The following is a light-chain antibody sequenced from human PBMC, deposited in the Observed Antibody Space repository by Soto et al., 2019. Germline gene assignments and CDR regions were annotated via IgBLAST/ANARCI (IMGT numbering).Light chain of an antibody. CDR3: QQANSFPRT. V-gene: IGKV1-12*01. Sequence: DIQMTQSPSSLSASVGDRVTITCRASQTISSWLAWYQQKPGCAPKLLIYDTSSLRSGVPSRFSGSASGTDFTLTISNLQPNDSATYYCQQANSFPRTFGQGTKVEIK. CDR1: QTISSW. J-gene: IGKJ1*01. CDR2: DTS.